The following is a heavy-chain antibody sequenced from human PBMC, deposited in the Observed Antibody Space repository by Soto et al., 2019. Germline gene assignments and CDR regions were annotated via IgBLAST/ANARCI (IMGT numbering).Heavy chain of an antibody. CDR3: ARDLGGWPDY. J-gene: IGHJ4*02. CDR2: IIPIFGTA. V-gene: IGHV1-69*13. Sequence: EASVKVSCKASGGTFSSYAISWVRQAPGQGLEWMGEIIPIFGTANYAQKFQGRVTITADESTSTAYMELSSLRSEDTAVYYCARDLGGWPDYWGRGTLVTVSS. D-gene: IGHD6-19*01. CDR1: GGTFSSYA.